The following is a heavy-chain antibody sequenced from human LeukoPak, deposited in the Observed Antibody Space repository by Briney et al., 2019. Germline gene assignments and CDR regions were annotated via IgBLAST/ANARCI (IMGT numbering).Heavy chain of an antibody. CDR2: ISYDGSNK. CDR3: AELGITMIGGV. Sequence: TGGSLRLSCAASGFTFSTSAMHWVRQAPGKGLEWVAVISYDGSNKYYADSVKGRFTISRDNAKNSLYLQMNSLRAEDTAVYYCAELGITMIGGVWGKGTTVTISS. D-gene: IGHD3-10*02. V-gene: IGHV3-30*04. J-gene: IGHJ6*04. CDR1: GFTFSTSA.